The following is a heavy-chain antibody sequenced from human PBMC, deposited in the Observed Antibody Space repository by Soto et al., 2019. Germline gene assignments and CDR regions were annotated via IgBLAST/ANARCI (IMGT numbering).Heavy chain of an antibody. CDR1: GGTFSSYA. V-gene: IGHV1-69*12. CDR3: ARGHVEMATIVLGGMDV. CDR2: IIPIFGTA. Sequence: QVQLVQSGAEVKKPGSSVKVSCKASGGTFSSYAISWVRQAPGQGLEWMGGIIPIFGTANYAQKFQGRVTITADESTSTAYMELSSLRSEDTAGYYCARGHVEMATIVLGGMDVWGQGTTVTVSS. J-gene: IGHJ6*02. D-gene: IGHD5-12*01.